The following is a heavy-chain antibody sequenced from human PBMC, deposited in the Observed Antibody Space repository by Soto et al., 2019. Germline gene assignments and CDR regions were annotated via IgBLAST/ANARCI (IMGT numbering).Heavy chain of an antibody. D-gene: IGHD6-13*01. J-gene: IGHJ4*02. CDR3: AIRMYSTRWYYLDY. Sequence: EMHLLESGGGLVQAGGSLRLSCAASGFTVSCYALNWVRQAPGKGLEWVSGISASTYYADSVKGRFTISRDTSKNTLYLQMNSLRAEDTAIYFCAIRMYSTRWYYLDYWGQGTLVTVSS. CDR1: GFTVSCYA. CDR2: ISAST. V-gene: IGHV3-23*01.